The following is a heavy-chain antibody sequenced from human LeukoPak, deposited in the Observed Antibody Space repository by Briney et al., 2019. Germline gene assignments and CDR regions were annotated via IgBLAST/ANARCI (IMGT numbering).Heavy chain of an antibody. CDR3: AKLSGYCSSTSCYYYYYYYMDV. D-gene: IGHD2-2*01. CDR1: GFTFSSYA. V-gene: IGHV3-23*01. J-gene: IGHJ6*03. CDR2: ISGSGGST. Sequence: GGSLRLSCAASGFTFSSYAMSWVRQAPGKGPEWVSAISGSGGSTYYADSVKGRFTISRDNSKNTLYLQMNSLRAEDTAVYYCAKLSGYCSSTSCYYYYYYYMDVWGKGTTVTVSS.